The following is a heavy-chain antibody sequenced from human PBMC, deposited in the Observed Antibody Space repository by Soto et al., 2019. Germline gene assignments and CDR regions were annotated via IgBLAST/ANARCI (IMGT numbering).Heavy chain of an antibody. CDR1: GFTLSSYA. Sequence: EVQLLESGGGLVQPGGSLRLSWAASGFTLSSYAMSWIRRAQGKGLEWVSAISGSGGSTYYADSVKGRFTISRDNSKNTLYLQMNSLRAEDTAVYYCAKDRVAVAGLDYWGQGILVTVSS. CDR2: ISGSGGST. CDR3: AKDRVAVAGLDY. D-gene: IGHD6-19*01. V-gene: IGHV3-23*01. J-gene: IGHJ4*02.